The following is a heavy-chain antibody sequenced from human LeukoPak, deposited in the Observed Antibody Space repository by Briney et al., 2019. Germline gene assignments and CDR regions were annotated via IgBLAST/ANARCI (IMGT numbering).Heavy chain of an antibody. D-gene: IGHD3-22*01. CDR3: ARPMQPALSITMIVDDAFDI. J-gene: IGHJ3*02. CDR2: IIPIFGTA. V-gene: IGHV1-69*05. Sequence: EASVKVSCKASGGTFSSYAISWVRQAPGQGLEWMGGIIPIFGTANYAQKFQGRVTITTDESTSTAYMELSSLRSEDTAVYYCARPMQPALSITMIVDDAFDIWGQGTMVTVSS. CDR1: GGTFSSYA.